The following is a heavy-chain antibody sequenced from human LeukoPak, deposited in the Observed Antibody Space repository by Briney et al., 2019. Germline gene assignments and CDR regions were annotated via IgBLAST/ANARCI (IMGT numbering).Heavy chain of an antibody. CDR3: ARETYSSGWYSDY. D-gene: IGHD6-19*01. Sequence: GGSLRLSCAASGFTFSTYWMSWVRQAPGKGLEWVANIKQDGSERYYVDSVKGRFTISRDNAKNMLYLQMNSLRAEDTAVYYCARETYSSGWYSDYWGQGTLVTVSS. CDR1: GFTFSTYW. CDR2: IKQDGSER. J-gene: IGHJ4*02. V-gene: IGHV3-7*01.